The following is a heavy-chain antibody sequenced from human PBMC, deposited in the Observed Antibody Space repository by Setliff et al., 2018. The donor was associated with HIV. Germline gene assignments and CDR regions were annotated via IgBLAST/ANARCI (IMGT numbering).Heavy chain of an antibody. CDR3: ARGGDGYNPGGGTFDH. CDR2: IYSSGNT. J-gene: IGHJ4*02. D-gene: IGHD1-1*01. CDR1: GVSINSGNYY. Sequence: KPSETLSLTCTVSGVSINSGNYYWGWIRQPAGKRLEWIGRIYSSGNTNYNPSLKSRVTISADTSKNQFSLRQKSMTAAETAVYYCARGGDGYNPGGGTFDHWGQGTLVTVSS. V-gene: IGHV4-61*02.